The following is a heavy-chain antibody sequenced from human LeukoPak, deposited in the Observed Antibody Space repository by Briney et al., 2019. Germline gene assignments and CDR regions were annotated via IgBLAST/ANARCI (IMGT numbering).Heavy chain of an antibody. D-gene: IGHD1-7*01. CDR3: ARDLNYDVAMDV. Sequence: GGSLRLPCAASGFTFSAYAMTWVRQAPGKGLEWVSSIGSDNKPHYSESVKGRFAISRDNSKSMLFLQLNSLRAEDTALYYCARDLNYDVAMDVWGQGTTVTVSS. CDR1: GFTFSAYA. V-gene: IGHV3-23*01. CDR2: IGSDNKP. J-gene: IGHJ6*02.